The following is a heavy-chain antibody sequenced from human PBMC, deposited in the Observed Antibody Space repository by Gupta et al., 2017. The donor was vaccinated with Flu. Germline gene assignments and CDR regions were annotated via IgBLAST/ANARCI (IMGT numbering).Heavy chain of an antibody. CDR3: ARDLYPSVHRHVDSSARGGFDY. CDR2: INPSGGST. Sequence: QVQLVQSGAEVKKPGASVKVSCKASGYTFTSYYMHWVRQAPGQGLEWMGIINPSGGSTSYAQKFQGRVTMTRDTSTSTVYMELSSLRSEDTAVYYCARDLYPSVHRHVDSSARGGFDYWGQGTLVTVSS. CDR1: GYTFTSYY. J-gene: IGHJ4*02. D-gene: IGHD3-22*01. V-gene: IGHV1-46*01.